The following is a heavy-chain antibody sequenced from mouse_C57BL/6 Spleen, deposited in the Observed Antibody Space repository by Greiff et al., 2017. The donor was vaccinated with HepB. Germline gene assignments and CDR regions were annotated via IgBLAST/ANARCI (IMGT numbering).Heavy chain of an antibody. CDR2: INPSSGYT. CDR1: GYTFTSYW. J-gene: IGHJ2*01. V-gene: IGHV1-7*01. CDR3: ARGNSYYFDY. Sequence: QVQLQQSGAELVKPGASVKLSCKASGYTFTSYWMHWVKQRPGQGLEWIGYINPSSGYTKYNQKFKDKATLTADKSARTTYMKLSSLTYEDSAVYYYARGNSYYFDYWGQGTTLTVSS.